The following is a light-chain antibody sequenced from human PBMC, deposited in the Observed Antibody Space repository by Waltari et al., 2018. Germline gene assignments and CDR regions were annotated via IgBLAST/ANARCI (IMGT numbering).Light chain of an antibody. CDR1: QSLNNW. V-gene: IGKV1-5*03. CDR2: KAS. Sequence: DIQMTQSPSTLSASVGDRVTITCRASQSLNNWWAWFQQKPGKAPKVLIYKASILESGVPSRFSGSVSGTEFTLTISSLQPDDFGSYYCQQYQKSPWTFGQGTKVEIK. J-gene: IGKJ1*01. CDR3: QQYQKSPWT.